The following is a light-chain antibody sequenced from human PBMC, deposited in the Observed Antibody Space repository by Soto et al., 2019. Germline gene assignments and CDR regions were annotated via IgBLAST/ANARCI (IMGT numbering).Light chain of an antibody. CDR1: SGSIASNY. CDR3: QSYDSIFVV. V-gene: IGLV6-57*03. Sequence: NFLLTQPHSVSESPGKTVTISCTRSSGSIASNYVQWYQQRPGSAPTTVIYEDNQRPSGVPARFSGSIDSSSNSASLTIAGLKTEDEADYYCQSYDSIFVVFGGGTKLTVL. J-gene: IGLJ2*01. CDR2: EDN.